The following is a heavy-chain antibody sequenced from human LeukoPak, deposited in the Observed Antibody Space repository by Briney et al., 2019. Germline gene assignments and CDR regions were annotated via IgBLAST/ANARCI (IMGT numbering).Heavy chain of an antibody. CDR2: ISSSGSYI. D-gene: IGHD2-15*01. CDR1: GFTFSSCS. J-gene: IGHJ4*02. CDR3: ARDREPYCTGGTCYSTGDY. V-gene: IGHV3-21*06. Sequence: GGSLRLSCAVSGFTFSSCSMNWVRQAPGKGLEWVSSISSSGSYIYYADSVKGRFTISRDNVKNSLYLQMNSLRAEDTAVYYCARDREPYCTGGTCYSTGDYWGQGTLVTVSS.